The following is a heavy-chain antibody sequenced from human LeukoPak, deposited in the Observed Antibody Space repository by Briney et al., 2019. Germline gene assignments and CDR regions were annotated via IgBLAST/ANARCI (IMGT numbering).Heavy chain of an antibody. CDR1: GFTFSSYS. J-gene: IGHJ4*02. V-gene: IGHV3-21*01. CDR2: ISSSSSYI. CDR3: ARDGLSYYYDSSGYYSY. Sequence: GGSLRLSCAASGFTFSSYSMNWVRQAPGKGLEWVSSISSSSSYIYYADSVKGRFTISRDNAKNSLYLQMNSLRAEDTAVYYCARDGLSYYYDSSGYYSYWGQGTLVTVSS. D-gene: IGHD3-22*01.